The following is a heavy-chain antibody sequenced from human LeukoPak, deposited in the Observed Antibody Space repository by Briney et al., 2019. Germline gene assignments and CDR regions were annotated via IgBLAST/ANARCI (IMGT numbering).Heavy chain of an antibody. CDR1: GDSISSNY. D-gene: IGHD1-1*01. CDR3: ARILAGCPVGRCRAHFDY. J-gene: IGHJ4*02. Sequence: SETLSLTCSVSGDSISSNYWSWMRQPPGKGLEWIGYIYYSGSTNYNPSLKSRVTMSVDTSKNQFSLNLSSVTAADTALYYCARILAGCPVGRCRAHFDYWGQGTLVPVSS. CDR2: IYYSGST. V-gene: IGHV4-59*01.